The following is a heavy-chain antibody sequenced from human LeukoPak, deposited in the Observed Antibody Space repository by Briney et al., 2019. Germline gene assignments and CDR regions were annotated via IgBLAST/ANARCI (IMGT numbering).Heavy chain of an antibody. CDR3: ARAVRTMMPVPDAARYYYYYMDV. Sequence: SETLSLTCTVSGGSISSYYWSWIRQPPGKGLEWIGYIYYSGSTNYNPSLKSRVTISVDTSKNQFSLKLSSVTAADTAVYYCARAVRTMMPVPDAARYYYYYMDVWGKGTTVTVSS. J-gene: IGHJ6*03. CDR1: GGSISSYY. V-gene: IGHV4-59*01. D-gene: IGHD4/OR15-4a*01. CDR2: IYYSGST.